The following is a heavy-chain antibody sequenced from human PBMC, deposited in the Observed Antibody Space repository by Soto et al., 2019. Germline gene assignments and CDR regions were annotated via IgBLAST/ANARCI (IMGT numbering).Heavy chain of an antibody. CDR1: GGSFSGYY. Sequence: SETLSLTCAVYGGSFSGYYWSWIRQPPGKGLEWIGEINHSGSTNYNPSLKSRVTISVDTSKNQFSLKLSSVTAADTAVYYCARGSGTTRGYSDYWGQGTLVTVSS. D-gene: IGHD1-7*01. J-gene: IGHJ4*02. CDR3: ARGSGTTRGYSDY. CDR2: INHSGST. V-gene: IGHV4-34*01.